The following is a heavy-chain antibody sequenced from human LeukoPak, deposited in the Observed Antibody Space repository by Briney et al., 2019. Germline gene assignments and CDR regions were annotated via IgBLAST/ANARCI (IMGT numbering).Heavy chain of an antibody. J-gene: IGHJ3*02. CDR1: GFTVSSNY. CDR2: LSFDGSNE. CDR3: ARDTVTMVLAPDAFDI. V-gene: IGHV3-30-3*01. Sequence: PGGSLRLSRAASGFTVSSNYMSWARQAPGKGLEWLAVLSFDGSNEYYADSVRGRFTISRDNSKNTLYLQMNSLRAEDTAVYYCARDTVTMVLAPDAFDIWGQGTMVTVSS. D-gene: IGHD3-10*01.